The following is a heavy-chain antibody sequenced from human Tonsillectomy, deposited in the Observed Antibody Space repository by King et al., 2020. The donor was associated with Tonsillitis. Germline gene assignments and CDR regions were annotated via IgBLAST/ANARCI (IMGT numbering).Heavy chain of an antibody. CDR2: IYYSGST. J-gene: IGHJ4*02. CDR3: ARQGSSWYYFDY. D-gene: IGHD6-13*01. CDR1: GGSISSSSYY. Sequence: QLPLQESGPGLVKPSETLSLTCTVSGGSISSSSYYWGWIRQPPGKGLEWIGSIYYSGSTYYNPSLKSRVTISVDTSKNQFSLKLSSVTAADTAVYYCARQGSSWYYFDYWGQGTLVTVSS. V-gene: IGHV4-39*01.